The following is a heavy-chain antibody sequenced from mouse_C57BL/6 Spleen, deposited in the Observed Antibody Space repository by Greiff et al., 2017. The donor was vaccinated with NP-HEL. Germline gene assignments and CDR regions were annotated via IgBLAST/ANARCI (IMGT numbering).Heavy chain of an antibody. V-gene: IGHV1-62-2*01. Sequence: VKLVESGAELVKPGASVKLSCKASGYTFTEYTIHWVKQRSGQGLEWIGWFYPGSGSIKYNEKFKDKATLTADKSSSTVYMELSRLTSEDSAVYFCARHEDDYYGYDGGAWFAYWGQGTLVTVSA. J-gene: IGHJ3*01. D-gene: IGHD2-2*01. CDR3: ARHEDDYYGYDGGAWFAY. CDR1: GYTFTEYT. CDR2: FYPGSGSI.